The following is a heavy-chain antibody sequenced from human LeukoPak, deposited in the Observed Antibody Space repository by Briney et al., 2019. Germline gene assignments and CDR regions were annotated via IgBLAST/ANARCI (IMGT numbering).Heavy chain of an antibody. D-gene: IGHD1-26*01. CDR3: ATADSGTYFIWFDP. V-gene: IGHV5-51*01. J-gene: IGHJ5*02. CDR2: IYPGDSDT. Sequence: GESLRISYKGSGDSFTNSWFGWVRQTPGKGLEWLGIIYPGDSDTRYNPSFQGQVTISADKSINTAYLQWSSLKASDSAMYYCATADSGTYFIWFDPWGQGTLVTVSS. CDR1: GDSFTNSW.